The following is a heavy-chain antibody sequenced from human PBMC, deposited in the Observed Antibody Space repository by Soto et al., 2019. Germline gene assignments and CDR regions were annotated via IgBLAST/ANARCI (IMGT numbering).Heavy chain of an antibody. CDR1: GYSFTSYW. CDR2: IHPGDSDT. V-gene: IGHV5-51*01. J-gene: IGHJ4*02. D-gene: IGHD3-16*01. Sequence: SGESLKISCKGSGYSFTSYWIGWARQMPGKGLEWMGIIHPGDSDTRYSPSVKGRFTISRDNSKNTLYLQMNSLRAEDTAVYYCAKGTYPFVVTGNFDYWGQGTLVTVSS. CDR3: AKGTYPFVVTGNFDY.